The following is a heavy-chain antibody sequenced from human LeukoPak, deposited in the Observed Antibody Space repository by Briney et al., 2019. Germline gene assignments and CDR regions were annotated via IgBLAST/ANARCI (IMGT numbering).Heavy chain of an antibody. J-gene: IGHJ4*02. Sequence: SETLSLTCTVSGGSISTYYWSWLRQPPGKGLEWIGYIYFSGTTYYHPSLKGRVTISVDTSKNQFSLKVTSLTAADTAVYFCARGAVAVHPNFDYWGQGILAAVSS. CDR2: IYFSGTT. CDR3: ARGAVAVHPNFDY. D-gene: IGHD6-19*01. CDR1: GGSISTYY. V-gene: IGHV4-59*01.